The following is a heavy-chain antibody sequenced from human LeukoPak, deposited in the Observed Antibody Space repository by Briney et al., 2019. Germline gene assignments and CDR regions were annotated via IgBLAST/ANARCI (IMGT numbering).Heavy chain of an antibody. D-gene: IGHD3-22*01. CDR2: IVVGSGNT. CDR3: AADRNYYYDSSGYYAFDI. Sequence: ASVKVSCKASGFAFTSSAVQWVRQARGQRLEWIGWIVVGSGNTNYAQKFQERVTITRDMSTSTAYMELSSLRSEDTAVYYCAADRNYYYDSSGYYAFDIWGQGTMVTVSS. J-gene: IGHJ3*02. CDR1: GFAFTSSA. V-gene: IGHV1-58*01.